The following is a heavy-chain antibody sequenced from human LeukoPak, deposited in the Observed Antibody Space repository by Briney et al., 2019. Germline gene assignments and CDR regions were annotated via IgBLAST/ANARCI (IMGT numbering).Heavy chain of an antibody. J-gene: IGHJ3*02. CDR3: ASGARVDAFDI. Sequence: TSETLSLTCTVSGGSISSYYWSWIRQPPGKGLEWIGYIYYSGSTNYNPSLKSRVTISVDTSKNQFSLKLSSVTAADTAVYYCASGARVDAFDIWGQGTMVTVSS. CDR2: IYYSGST. V-gene: IGHV4-59*01. D-gene: IGHD1-26*01. CDR1: GGSISSYY.